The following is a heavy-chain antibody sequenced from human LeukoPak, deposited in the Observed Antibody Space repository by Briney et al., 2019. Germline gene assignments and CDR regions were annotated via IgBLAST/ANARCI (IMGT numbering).Heavy chain of an antibody. Sequence: GGSLRLSCAASGFTFSSYAMSWVRQAPGKGLEWVSAISGSGGSTYYADSVKGRFTISRDNSKNTLYLQMNSLRAEDTAVYYCASLATGYYYYGMDVWGQGATVTVSS. CDR3: ASLATGYYYYGMDV. CDR1: GFTFSSYA. CDR2: ISGSGGST. D-gene: IGHD6-13*01. V-gene: IGHV3-23*01. J-gene: IGHJ6*02.